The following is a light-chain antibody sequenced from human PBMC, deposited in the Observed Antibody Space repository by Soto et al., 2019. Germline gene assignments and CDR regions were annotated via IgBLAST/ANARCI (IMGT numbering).Light chain of an antibody. CDR1: QGISSW. CDR3: QQGLSFPYT. V-gene: IGKV1-12*01. CDR2: AAG. Sequence: DIQMTQSPSSVSASVGDRVTITCRASQGISSWLAWYQQTPGKPPKLLIYAAGSLQSGVPSRFSGSGSGTDFILSISSLQPEDFATYYCQQGLSFPYTFGQGTKLEIK. J-gene: IGKJ2*01.